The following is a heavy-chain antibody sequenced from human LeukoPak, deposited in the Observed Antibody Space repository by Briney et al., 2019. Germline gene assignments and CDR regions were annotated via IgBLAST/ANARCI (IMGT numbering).Heavy chain of an antibody. J-gene: IGHJ5*02. CDR2: IKEDGSEK. Sequence: GGSLRLSCAASGFTFSRSWMTWVRQAPGKGLEWVANIKEDGSEKNYVGSVKGRFTISRDNAKDSLYLQMNSLRAEDTAVYYCASDKGYNCFDPWGQGTLVIVSS. CDR3: ASDKGYNCFDP. CDR1: GFTFSRSW. V-gene: IGHV3-7*04.